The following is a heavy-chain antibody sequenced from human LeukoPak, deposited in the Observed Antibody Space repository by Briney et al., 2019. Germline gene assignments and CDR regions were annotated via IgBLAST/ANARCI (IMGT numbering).Heavy chain of an antibody. Sequence: PGGSLRLSCAASGFNFRKYEMNWVRQAPGKGLEWLSYISGSGSTIYYADSVKGRFTISRDNAKDSVGLQMNSLRADDTAIYYCPTYIIGPTIDYWGQGTLVTVSA. J-gene: IGHJ4*02. CDR3: PTYIIGPTIDY. CDR2: ISGSGSTI. CDR1: GFNFRKYE. D-gene: IGHD3-10*01. V-gene: IGHV3-48*03.